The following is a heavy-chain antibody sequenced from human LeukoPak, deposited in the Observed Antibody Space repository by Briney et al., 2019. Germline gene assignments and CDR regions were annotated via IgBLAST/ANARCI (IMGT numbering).Heavy chain of an antibody. Sequence: PSETLSLTCTVSGGSISSYYWSWIRQPPGKGLEWIGYIYYSGSTNYNPSLKSRVTISVDTSKNQFSLKLSSVTAADTAVYYCARGLGGYMDVWGKGTTVTISS. CDR2: IYYSGST. CDR1: GGSISSYY. D-gene: IGHD3-16*01. V-gene: IGHV4-59*12. J-gene: IGHJ6*03. CDR3: ARGLGGYMDV.